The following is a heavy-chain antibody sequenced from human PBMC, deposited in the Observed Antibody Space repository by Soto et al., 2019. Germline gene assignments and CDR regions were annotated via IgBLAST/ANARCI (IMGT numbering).Heavy chain of an antibody. D-gene: IGHD2-2*01. CDR3: ARRTRGLRCHLDF. J-gene: IGHJ4*02. Sequence: ALLTCSFTAFGSRFRDSYSQWVRQTPGQGLEYMGWISPKGGGAAYAQKFRGRVTMTRDTSVNLAYLHLSSLKSDDTALFFCARRTRGLRCHLDFRGQATRVTVS. V-gene: IGHV1-2*02. CDR1: GSRFRDSY. CDR2: ISPKGGGA.